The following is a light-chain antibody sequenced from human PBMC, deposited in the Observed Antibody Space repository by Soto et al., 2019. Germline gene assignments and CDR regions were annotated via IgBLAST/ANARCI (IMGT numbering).Light chain of an antibody. CDR2: LGS. V-gene: IGKV2-28*01. J-gene: IGKJ4*01. CDR1: QSLLQSNGYNY. Sequence: DIVLAQSPLSLPVTPGEPASISCRSSQSLLQSNGYNYLDWYLQKPGQSPQLLIYLGSNRASGVPDRFSGSGSGTDFTLKISRVEAEHVGVYYCMQALQTPLTFGGGTKVEIK. CDR3: MQALQTPLT.